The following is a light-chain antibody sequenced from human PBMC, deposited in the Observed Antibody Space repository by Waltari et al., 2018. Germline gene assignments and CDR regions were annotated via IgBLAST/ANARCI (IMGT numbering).Light chain of an antibody. CDR1: QSIRTY. CDR3: QQSFSTLIT. CDR2: AAS. V-gene: IGKV1-39*01. J-gene: IGKJ5*01. Sequence: DIQLTQSPSSLSASVGDRVTITCRASQSIRTYLNWFQQKPGKAPNLLIYAASSLLSGGPSRFSGSGSGTDFTLTITSLQPEDFATYYCQQSFSTLITFGQGTRLEIK.